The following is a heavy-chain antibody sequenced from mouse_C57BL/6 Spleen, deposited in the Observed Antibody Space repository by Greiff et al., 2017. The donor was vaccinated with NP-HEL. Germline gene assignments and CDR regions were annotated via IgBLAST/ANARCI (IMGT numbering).Heavy chain of an antibody. D-gene: IGHD1-1*01. CDR3: ARPFTTVVAPYYAMDY. CDR2: IYPGSGNT. J-gene: IGHJ4*01. Sequence: VKLQESGAELVRPGASVKLSCKASGYTFTDYYINWVKQRPGQGLEWIARIYPGSGNTYYNEKFKGKATLTAEKSSSTAYMQLSSLTSEDSAVYFCARPFTTVVAPYYAMDYWGQGTSVTVSS. V-gene: IGHV1-76*01. CDR1: GYTFTDYY.